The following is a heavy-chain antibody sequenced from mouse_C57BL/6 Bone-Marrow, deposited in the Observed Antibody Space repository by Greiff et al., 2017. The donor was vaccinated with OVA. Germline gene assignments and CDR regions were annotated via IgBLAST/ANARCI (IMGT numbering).Heavy chain of an antibody. Sequence: VQLQQPGAELVKPGASVKLSCKASGYTFTSYWMHWVKQRPGQGLEWIGMIHPNSGSTNYNEKFKSKATLTVDKSSSTAYMQLSILTSEDSAVDYCARHYDYDRDYYAMDYWGKGTSVTVSS. J-gene: IGHJ4*01. V-gene: IGHV1-64*01. D-gene: IGHD2-4*01. CDR2: IHPNSGST. CDR1: GYTFTSYW. CDR3: ARHYDYDRDYYAMDY.